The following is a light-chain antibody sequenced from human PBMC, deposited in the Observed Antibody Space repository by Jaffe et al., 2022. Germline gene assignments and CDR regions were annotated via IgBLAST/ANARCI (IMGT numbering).Light chain of an antibody. V-gene: IGKV2D-29*01. CDR1: QSLLQSDGKTH. CDR2: EVS. CDR3: MQSMQVPLT. Sequence: DIVMTQTPVSLSVSPGQPASFSCKSSQSLLQSDGKTHLYWYLQKPGQPPQLLIYEVSNRFSGVPDRFSGSGSGADFTLRISRVEAEDVGVYHCMQSMQVPLTFGGGTKVEIK. J-gene: IGKJ4*01.